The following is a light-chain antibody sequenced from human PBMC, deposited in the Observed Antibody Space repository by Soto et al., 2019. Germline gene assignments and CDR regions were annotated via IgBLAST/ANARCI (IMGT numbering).Light chain of an antibody. V-gene: IGLV1-40*01. CDR3: QSYDSSLSGLL. Sequence: QSVLTQPPSVSGAPGQRVTISCTGSSSNIGAGYDVHWYQQLPGTAPNLLIYGNSNRPSGVPDRFSGSKSGTSASLAITGRQAEEEADYYCQSYDSSLSGLLFGGGTKLTVL. CDR2: GNS. CDR1: SSNIGAGYD. J-gene: IGLJ2*01.